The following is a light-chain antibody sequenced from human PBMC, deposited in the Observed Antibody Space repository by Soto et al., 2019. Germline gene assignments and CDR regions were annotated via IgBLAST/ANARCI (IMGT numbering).Light chain of an antibody. CDR1: QSISSW. Sequence: DIQITQSPSTLSASVGDRVTITCRGSQSISSWLAWYQQNPGKAPKLLIYDASSLESGVPSRFSGSGSGTEFTLTISSLQPDDFATYYCQHYDSYSAFGGGTMVDIK. V-gene: IGKV1-5*01. J-gene: IGKJ4*01. CDR3: QHYDSYSA. CDR2: DAS.